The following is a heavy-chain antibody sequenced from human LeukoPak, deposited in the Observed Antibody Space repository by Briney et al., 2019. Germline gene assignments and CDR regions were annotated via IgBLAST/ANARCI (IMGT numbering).Heavy chain of an antibody. D-gene: IGHD6-13*01. J-gene: IGHJ4*02. CDR2: INKDGSVI. V-gene: IGHV3-74*01. CDR1: GFTFSSSW. CDR3: ARGSPIAAAGVFDY. Sequence: PGGSLRLSCAASGFTFSSSWIHWVRQAPGKGLVWVSRINKDGSVIDYAESVKGRFSISRDNAKNTLYLQMNSLRAEDTAVYYCARGSPIAAAGVFDYWGQGTLVTVSS.